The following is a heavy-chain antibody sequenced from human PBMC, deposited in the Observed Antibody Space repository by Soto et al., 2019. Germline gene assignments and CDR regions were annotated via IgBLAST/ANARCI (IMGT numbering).Heavy chain of an antibody. CDR1: GDSISTFY. D-gene: IGHD3-22*01. Sequence: SETLSLTCTVSGDSISTFYWGWMRQSPGKELEWIGYVYYTGSTNYNPSLKSRVTISVDRSKNQFSLKLTSANAADTAVYYCARGRTVRNYADDSSDYFYFFGYWGQGTQVTVSS. V-gene: IGHV4-59*01. CDR2: VYYTGST. J-gene: IGHJ4*02. CDR3: ARGRTVRNYADDSSDYFYFFGY.